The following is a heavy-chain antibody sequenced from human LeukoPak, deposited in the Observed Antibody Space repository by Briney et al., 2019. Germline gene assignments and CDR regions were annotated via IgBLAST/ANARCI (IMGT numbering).Heavy chain of an antibody. CDR1: GGTFSTYA. V-gene: IGHV1-69*13. J-gene: IGHJ4*02. CDR2: IIPIFGTA. CDR3: ARADSSGYSDFDY. Sequence: SVKVSCKASGGTFSTYAISWVRQAPGQGLEWMGGIIPIFGTANYEQKFQGRVTITADESTSTAYMELSSLRSEDTAVYYCARADSSGYSDFDYWGQGTLVTVSS. D-gene: IGHD3-22*01.